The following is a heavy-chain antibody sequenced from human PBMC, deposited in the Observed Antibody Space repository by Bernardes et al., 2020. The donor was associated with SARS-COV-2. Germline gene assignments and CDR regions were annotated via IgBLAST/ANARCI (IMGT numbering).Heavy chain of an antibody. D-gene: IGHD3-3*01. J-gene: IGHJ5*02. Sequence: ASVKVSCKTSGYSFIDSYVYWVRQAPGQGLEWMGWINPKSGGRQYGQKFQGRVTMTSDTTINTVYIELSSLTSADTAVYYCAGGTRIPVFGGVEFPTHHWFDPWGQGTLVTVSS. CDR2: INPKSGGR. CDR3: AGGTRIPVFGGVEFPTHHWFDP. CDR1: GYSFIDSY. V-gene: IGHV1-2*02.